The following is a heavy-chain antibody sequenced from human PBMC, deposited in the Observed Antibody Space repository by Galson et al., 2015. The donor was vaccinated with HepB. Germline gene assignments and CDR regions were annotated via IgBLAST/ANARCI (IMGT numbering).Heavy chain of an antibody. J-gene: IGHJ6*02. CDR1: GDSVSSNSAA. CDR2: TYYRSKWYN. V-gene: IGHV6-1*01. Sequence: CAISGDSVSSNSAAWNWIRQSPSRGLEWLGRTYYRSKWYNDYAVSVKSRITINPDTSKNQFSLQLNSVTPEDTAVYYCARVRVIYSSGWYYYYYGMDVWGQGTTVTVSS. D-gene: IGHD6-19*01. CDR3: ARVRVIYSSGWYYYYYGMDV.